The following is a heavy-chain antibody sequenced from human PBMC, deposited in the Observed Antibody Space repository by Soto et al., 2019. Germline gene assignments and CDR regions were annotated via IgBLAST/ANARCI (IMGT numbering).Heavy chain of an antibody. V-gene: IGHV1-69*02. CDR2: IIPILGIA. CDR1: GGTFSSYT. CDR3: ARAECSSTSCYAPYSSGSRDY. D-gene: IGHD2-2*01. Sequence: SVKVSCKASGGTFSSYTISWVRQAPGQGLEWMGRIIPILGIANYAQKFQGRVTITADKSTSTAYMELSSLRSEDTAVYYCARAECSSTSCYAPYSSGSRDYWGQGTLVTVSS. J-gene: IGHJ4*02.